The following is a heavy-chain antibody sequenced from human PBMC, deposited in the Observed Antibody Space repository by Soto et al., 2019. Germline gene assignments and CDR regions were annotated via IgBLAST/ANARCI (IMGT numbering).Heavy chain of an antibody. Sequence: PSETLSLTCTVSGGSISSYYWSWIRQPPGKGLEWIGYIYYSGSTNYNPSLKSRVTISVDTSKNQFSLKLSSVTAADTAVYYCARGGTMVRGVSPYYFDYWGQGTLVT. J-gene: IGHJ4*02. D-gene: IGHD3-10*01. CDR3: ARGGTMVRGVSPYYFDY. CDR2: IYYSGST. CDR1: GGSISSYY. V-gene: IGHV4-59*08.